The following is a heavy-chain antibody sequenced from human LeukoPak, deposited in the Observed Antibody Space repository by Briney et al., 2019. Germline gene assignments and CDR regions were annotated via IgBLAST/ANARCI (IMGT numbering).Heavy chain of an antibody. CDR3: AGGKSGSYYQNGFDY. D-gene: IGHD1-26*01. CDR2: MNPNSGNT. CDR1: GGTFSSYD. Sequence: ASVKVSCKASGGTFSSYDINWVRQATGQGLEWMGWMNPNSGNTGYAQKFQGGVTITRNTSISTAYMELSSLRSEDTAVYYCAGGKSGSYYQNGFDYWGQGTLVTVSS. V-gene: IGHV1-8*03. J-gene: IGHJ4*02.